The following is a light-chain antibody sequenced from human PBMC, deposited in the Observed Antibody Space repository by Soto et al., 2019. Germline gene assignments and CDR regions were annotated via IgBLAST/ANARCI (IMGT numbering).Light chain of an antibody. CDR3: QQFNNYPLT. V-gene: IGKV1D-13*01. J-gene: IGKJ4*01. CDR1: QGFTSA. CDR2: DAS. Sequence: AIQLTQSPSCLSASVGDRVTITCRASQGFTSALAWYQQKPGKAPKLLFYDASSLESGVPSRFSGSGSGTDFTLTISSLQPEDFATYYCQQFNNYPLTFGGGTKVEIK.